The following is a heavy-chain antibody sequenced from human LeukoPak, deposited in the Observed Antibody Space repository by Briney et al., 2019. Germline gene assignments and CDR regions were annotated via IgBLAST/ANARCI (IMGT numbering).Heavy chain of an antibody. Sequence: ASVEVSCKASGYTLTDYYMHWVRQAPGQGLEWMGWINPNSGGTNYAQKFQGRVTMTRDTSISTAYMELSRLRSDDTAVYYCARAASGSWGEGDDAFDIWGQGTMVTVSS. D-gene: IGHD1-26*01. J-gene: IGHJ3*02. CDR3: ARAASGSWGEGDDAFDI. CDR1: GYTLTDYY. CDR2: INPNSGGT. V-gene: IGHV1-2*02.